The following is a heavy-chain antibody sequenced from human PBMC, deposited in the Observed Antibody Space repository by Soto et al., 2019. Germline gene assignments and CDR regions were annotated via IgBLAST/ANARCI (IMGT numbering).Heavy chain of an antibody. CDR3: ARDMYSSDYFVKWFEP. Sequence: QVRLVESGGGVVQPGRSLRLSCTASGFSFSSYAMYWFRQPPGKGLEWVAVISHDGINKHYADSVKGRVTVSRDNSNHSLDLQLNSLRGEDTPMYYCARDMYSSDYFVKWFEPWGQGTLVTVSS. CDR1: GFSFSSYA. J-gene: IGHJ5*02. V-gene: IGHV3-30-3*01. D-gene: IGHD6-19*01. CDR2: ISHDGINK.